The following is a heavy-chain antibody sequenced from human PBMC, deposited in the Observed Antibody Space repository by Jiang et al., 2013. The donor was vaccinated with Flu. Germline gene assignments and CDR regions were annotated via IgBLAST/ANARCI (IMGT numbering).Heavy chain of an antibody. CDR3: ARDGAIRTAIPPDY. D-gene: IGHD2-21*02. CDR1: GGTFSSYA. J-gene: IGHJ4*02. V-gene: IGHV1-69*04. CDR2: IIPILGIA. Sequence: GAEVKKPGSSVKVSCKASGGTFSSYAISWVRQAPGQGLEWMGRIIPILGIANYAQKFQGRVTITADKSTSTAYMELSSLRSEDTAVYYCARDGAIRTAIPPDYWGQGTLVTVSS.